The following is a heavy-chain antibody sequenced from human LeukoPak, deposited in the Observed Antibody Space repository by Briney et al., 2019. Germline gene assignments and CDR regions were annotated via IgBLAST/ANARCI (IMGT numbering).Heavy chain of an antibody. CDR3: AKVGMGREYYYYYMDV. CDR1: GLTFSRYS. V-gene: IGHV3-23*01. J-gene: IGHJ6*03. D-gene: IGHD3-10*01. Sequence: GGSLRLSCAAPGLTFSRYSMNWVRQAPGKGLEWVSAISGSGGSTYYADSVKGRFTISRDNSKNTLYLQMNSLRAEDTAVYYCAKVGMGREYYYYYMDVWGKGTTVTVSS. CDR2: ISGSGGST.